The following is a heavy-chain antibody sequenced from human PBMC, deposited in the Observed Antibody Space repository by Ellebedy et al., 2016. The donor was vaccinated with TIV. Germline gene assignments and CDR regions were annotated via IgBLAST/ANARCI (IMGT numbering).Heavy chain of an antibody. J-gene: IGHJ4*02. CDR3: ARKRSGGSWTLFDY. V-gene: IGHV4-34*01. CDR1: GGSFSGYY. D-gene: IGHD2-15*01. CDR2: INHSGST. Sequence: MPSETLSLTCAVYGGSFSGYYWSWIRQPPGKGLEWIGEINHSGSTNYNPYLKSRVTISVDTSKNQFSLKLSSVTAADTAVYYCARKRSGGSWTLFDYWGQGTLVTVSS.